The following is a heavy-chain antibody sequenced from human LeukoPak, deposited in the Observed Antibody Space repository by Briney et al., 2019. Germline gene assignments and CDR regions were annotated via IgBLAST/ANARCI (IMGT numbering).Heavy chain of an antibody. CDR3: TNHKSAFEF. V-gene: IGHV3-23*01. D-gene: IGHD2/OR15-2a*01. CDR1: GLTFSIYG. CDR2: ISGSGSGNII. J-gene: IGHJ4*02. Sequence: GGSLRLSCSVSGLTFSIYGMSCVRQSPGKGLEWVSAISGSGSGNIINYSDSVRGRFTISRDDYTNTVHLQMNSLRVEDTAVYYCTNHKSAFEFWGQGTLVTVSS.